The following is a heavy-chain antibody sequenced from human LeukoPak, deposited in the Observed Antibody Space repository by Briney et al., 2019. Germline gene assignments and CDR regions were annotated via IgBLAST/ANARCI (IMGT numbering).Heavy chain of an antibody. CDR3: ARDLGYSSSPNWFDP. J-gene: IGHJ5*02. CDR1: GGSFSGYY. D-gene: IGHD6-13*01. Sequence: SETLSLTCAVYGGSFSGYYWSWIRQPPGKGLEWIGEINHSGSTNYNPSLKSRVTISVDTSKNQFSLKLSSVTAADTAVYYCARDLGYSSSPNWFDPWGQGTLVTVSS. CDR2: INHSGST. V-gene: IGHV4-34*01.